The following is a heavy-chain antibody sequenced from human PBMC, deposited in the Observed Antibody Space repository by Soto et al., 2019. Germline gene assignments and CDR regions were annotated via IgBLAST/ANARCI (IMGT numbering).Heavy chain of an antibody. D-gene: IGHD2-15*01. CDR1: GGTFSSYA. J-gene: IGHJ4*02. CDR3: ATHCSGGSCYSWGPGPFDY. V-gene: IGHV1-69*06. CDR2: ISPIFGTA. Sequence: QVQLVQSGAEVKKPGSSVKVSCKASGGTFSSYAISWVRQAPGQGLEWMGGISPIFGTANYAQKFQGRVTITADKSTSTAYMELSSLRSEDTAVYYCATHCSGGSCYSWGPGPFDYWGEGNLVTVSS.